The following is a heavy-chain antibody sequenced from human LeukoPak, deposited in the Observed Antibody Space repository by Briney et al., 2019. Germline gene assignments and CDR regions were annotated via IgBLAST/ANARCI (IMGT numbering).Heavy chain of an antibody. V-gene: IGHV1-58*02. CDR2: IVVGSGNT. J-gene: IGHJ4*02. Sequence: SVKVSCKASGFTFISPAMQWVRQARGQRLEWIGWIVVGSGNTNYAQKFQERVTITRDMSTSTAYMELRSLRSDDTAVYYCARGSYAPYYFDYWGQGTLVTVSS. CDR1: GFTFISPA. CDR3: ARGSYAPYYFDY. D-gene: IGHD2-2*01.